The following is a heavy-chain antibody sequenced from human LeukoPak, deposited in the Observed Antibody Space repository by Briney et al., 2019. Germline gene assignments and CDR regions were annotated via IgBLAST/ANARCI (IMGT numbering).Heavy chain of an antibody. CDR1: GGSFSGYY. Sequence: PSETLSLTCAVYGGSFSGYYWSWIRQPPGKGLEWIGEINHSGSTNYNPSLKSRVTISVDTSKNQFSLKLSSVTAADTAVYYCARVPDWGSGYYYYFDYWGQGTLVTVSS. J-gene: IGHJ4*02. CDR3: ARVPDWGSGYYYYFDY. D-gene: IGHD3-22*01. CDR2: INHSGST. V-gene: IGHV4-34*01.